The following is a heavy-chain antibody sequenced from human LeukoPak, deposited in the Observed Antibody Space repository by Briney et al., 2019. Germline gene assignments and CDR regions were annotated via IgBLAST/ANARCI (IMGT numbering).Heavy chain of an antibody. Sequence: GRSLRLSCAASGFIFTNYAISWVRQAPGKWLEWVSAIVGSGATTFYADSVKGRVTISRDNCKNTLYLQMNSLRAEETAVYYCAKWGDYDILTGYYVSDYWGQGTLVTVSS. CDR1: GFIFTNYA. V-gene: IGHV3-23*01. J-gene: IGHJ4*02. D-gene: IGHD3-9*01. CDR2: IVGSGATT. CDR3: AKWGDYDILTGYYVSDY.